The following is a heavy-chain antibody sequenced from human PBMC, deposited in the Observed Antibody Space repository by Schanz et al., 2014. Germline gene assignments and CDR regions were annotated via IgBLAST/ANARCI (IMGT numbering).Heavy chain of an antibody. CDR1: GYTFTTYY. J-gene: IGHJ4*02. CDR2: IRAYNGNT. CDR3: ARDRDQWDGNYLDY. D-gene: IGHD1-26*01. V-gene: IGHV1-18*04. Sequence: QVQLVQSGAEVKKPGASVKVYCKASGYTFTTYYLHWVRQAPGQGLEWMGWIRAYNGNTNYAQKLQGRVTMTTDTSTSTAYMELRSLRSDDTAVYYCARDRDQWDGNYLDYWGQGTLVTVSS.